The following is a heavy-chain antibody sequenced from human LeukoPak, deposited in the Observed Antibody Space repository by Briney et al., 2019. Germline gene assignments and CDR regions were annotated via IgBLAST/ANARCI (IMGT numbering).Heavy chain of an antibody. CDR3: ARNLADSSSSFDY. CDR1: GGSISSYY. Sequence: SETLSLTCIVSGGSISSYYWSWIRQPPGKGLEWIGYIYYSGSTNYNPSLKSRVTISVDTSKNQFSLKLSSVTAADTAVYYCARNLADSSSSFDYWGQGTLVTVSS. D-gene: IGHD6-13*01. CDR2: IYYSGST. J-gene: IGHJ4*02. V-gene: IGHV4-59*08.